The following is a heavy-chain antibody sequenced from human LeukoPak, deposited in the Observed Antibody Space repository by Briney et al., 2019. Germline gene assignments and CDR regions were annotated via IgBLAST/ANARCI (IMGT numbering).Heavy chain of an antibody. V-gene: IGHV4-34*01. CDR3: ARYSYSASGVYYYYYIDV. CDR1: GGSFSGYY. D-gene: IGHD3-10*01. Sequence: SETPSLTCPVYGGSFSGYYWSWIRQPPGKGLEWIGEIHHSGSTNYNPSLKSRVTISLDTSKNQFSLKLSSVTAADTAVYYCARYSYSASGVYYYYYIDVWGKGTTVTVSS. CDR2: IHHSGST. J-gene: IGHJ6*03.